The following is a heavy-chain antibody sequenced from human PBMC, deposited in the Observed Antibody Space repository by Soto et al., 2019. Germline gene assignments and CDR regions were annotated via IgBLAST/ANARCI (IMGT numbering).Heavy chain of an antibody. CDR2: ISAYNGNT. V-gene: IGHV1-18*04. CDR1: GYTFTSYG. Sequence: QVQLVQSGAEVKKPGASVKVSCKASGYTFTSYGISWVRQAPGQGLEWMGWISAYNGNTNYAQKLQGRATMTTDTSTSTAYMELRSLRSDDTAVYYCARVCITMVRGVIRDIDYWGQGTLVTVSS. J-gene: IGHJ4*02. CDR3: ARVCITMVRGVIRDIDY. D-gene: IGHD3-10*01.